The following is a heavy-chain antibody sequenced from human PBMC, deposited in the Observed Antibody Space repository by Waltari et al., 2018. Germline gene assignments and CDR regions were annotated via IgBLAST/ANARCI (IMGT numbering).Heavy chain of an antibody. CDR1: GDSGNGYY. D-gene: IGHD4-17*01. CDR3: ARDPRWAVTKDYFDF. Sequence: QVQLVQSGAEVKKPGASVKVSCKAAGDSGNGYYIHWVRQAPGQGLEWMGWISPNSGVTNYAQKFQARVTMTRDTSISTAYLELSRLTSDDTAIYYCARDPRWAVTKDYFDFWGQGTLVTVSS. CDR2: ISPNSGVT. V-gene: IGHV1-2*02. J-gene: IGHJ4*02.